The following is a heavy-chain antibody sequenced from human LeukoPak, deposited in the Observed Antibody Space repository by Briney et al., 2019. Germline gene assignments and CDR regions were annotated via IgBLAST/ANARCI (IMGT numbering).Heavy chain of an antibody. D-gene: IGHD1-7*01. Sequence: SETLSLTCTVSGGPISSSSYYWGWIRQPPGKGLEGMGSIYYSGSTYYNPSLKSRVTISVDTSKNQFSLKLSSVTAADTAVYYCARGSSNWIYYSYYYYMDVWGKGTTVTVSS. V-gene: IGHV4-39*07. CDR1: GGPISSSSYY. CDR2: IYYSGST. J-gene: IGHJ6*03. CDR3: ARGSSNWIYYSYYYYMDV.